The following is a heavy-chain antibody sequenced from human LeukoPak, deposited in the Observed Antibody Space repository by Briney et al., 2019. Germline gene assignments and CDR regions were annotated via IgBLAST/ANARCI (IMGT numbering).Heavy chain of an antibody. CDR1: GYSFTSYW. CDR3: ARHRTTPNYYYYMDV. J-gene: IGHJ6*03. V-gene: IGHV5-51*01. CDR2: IYPGDSDT. Sequence: GESLKISCKGSGYSFTSYWIGWVRQMPGKGLEWMGIIYPGDSDTRYSPSFQGQVTISADKSISTAYLQWSSLKASDTATYYCARHRTTPNYYYYMDVWGKGTTVTVSS. D-gene: IGHD2/OR15-2a*01.